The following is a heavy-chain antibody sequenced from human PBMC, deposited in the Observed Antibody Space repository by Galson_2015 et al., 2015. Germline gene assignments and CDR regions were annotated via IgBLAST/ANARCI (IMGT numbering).Heavy chain of an antibody. Sequence: SVKVSCKASGGTFSSYAISWVRQAPGQGLEWMGGIIPIFGTANYAQKFQGGVTITADESTSTAYMELSSLRSEDTAVYYCAREIQSYYYYGMDVWGQGTTVTVSS. V-gene: IGHV1-69*13. CDR2: IIPIFGTA. CDR3: AREIQSYYYYGMDV. J-gene: IGHJ6*02. CDR1: GGTFSSYA. D-gene: IGHD4-11*01.